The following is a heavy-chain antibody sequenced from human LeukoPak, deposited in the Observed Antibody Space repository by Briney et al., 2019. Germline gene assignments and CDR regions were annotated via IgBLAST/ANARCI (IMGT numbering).Heavy chain of an antibody. V-gene: IGHV4-38-2*02. CDR2: FFLKGST. J-gene: IGHJ4*02. CDR3: ARAAREEYYYDSSGYYHYFDY. D-gene: IGHD3-22*01. Sequence: SETLSLTCTVSGYSITSAYYWGWIRQPPGKGLEWIGSFFLKGSTYYNPSLKSRVTISVDTSKNQFSLKLSSVTAADTAVYYCARAAREEYYYDSSGYYHYFDYWGQGTLVTVSS. CDR1: GYSITSAYY.